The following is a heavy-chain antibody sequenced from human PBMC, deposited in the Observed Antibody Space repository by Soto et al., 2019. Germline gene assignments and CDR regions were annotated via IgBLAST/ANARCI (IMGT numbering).Heavy chain of an antibody. Sequence: GGSLRLSCAASGFTVSSNYMSWVRQAPGKGLEWVSVIYSGGSTYYADSVKGRFTISRHNSKNTLYLQMNSLRAEDTAVYYCTRLRKTPDYYHSYGMEVWGQGPTVTVSS. CDR1: GFTVSSNY. CDR3: TRLRKTPDYYHSYGMEV. V-gene: IGHV3-53*04. J-gene: IGHJ6*02. CDR2: IYSGGST.